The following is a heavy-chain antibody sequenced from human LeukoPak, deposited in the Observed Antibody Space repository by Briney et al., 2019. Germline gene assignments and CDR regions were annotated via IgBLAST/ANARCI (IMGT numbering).Heavy chain of an antibody. CDR3: ARDRGKLRYLDL. V-gene: IGHV3-30*15. D-gene: IGHD3-9*01. CDR2: MSLDGSSI. Sequence: GRSLRLSCVASGFAFNTQAMHWVRQAPGKGLEWLAVMSLDGSSIYYADSVKGRFTISRDNSKNTLYLQMSSLRVEDTAVHYCARDRGKLRYLDLWGQGAPLTVSS. J-gene: IGHJ4*02. CDR1: GFAFNTQA.